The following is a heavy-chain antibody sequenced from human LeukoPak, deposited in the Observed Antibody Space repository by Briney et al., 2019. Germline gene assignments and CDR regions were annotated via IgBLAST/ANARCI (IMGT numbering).Heavy chain of an antibody. D-gene: IGHD1-26*01. CDR3: AKEFVSRSSLSLDD. CDR2: IGGNSDYA. V-gene: IGHV3-23*01. Sequence: GGSLRLSCAASGFIFSTNAMAWVRQAPGKGLEWVSAIGGNSDYAFYADSVKGRFTTSRDNSKNTLYLQMNSLRVEDTAVYYCAKEFVSRSSLSLDDWGQGTLATVSS. CDR1: GFIFSTNA. J-gene: IGHJ4*02.